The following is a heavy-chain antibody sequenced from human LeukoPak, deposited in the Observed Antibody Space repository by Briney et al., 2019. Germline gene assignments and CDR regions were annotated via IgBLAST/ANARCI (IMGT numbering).Heavy chain of an antibody. V-gene: IGHV4-39*01. D-gene: IGHD6-13*01. Sequence: PSETLSLTCTVSGGSISSSSYYWGWIRQPAGEGLEWIGSIHYSGSTYYNPSLKSRVTISVDTSKNQFSLKLSSVTAADTAVYYCARPHSSSWYVDYWGQGTLVTVSS. CDR2: IHYSGST. CDR3: ARPHSSSWYVDY. CDR1: GGSISSSSYY. J-gene: IGHJ4*02.